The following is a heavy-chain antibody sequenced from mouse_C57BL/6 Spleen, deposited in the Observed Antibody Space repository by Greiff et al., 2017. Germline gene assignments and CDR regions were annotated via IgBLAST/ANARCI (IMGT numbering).Heavy chain of an antibody. V-gene: IGHV1-69*01. CDR2: IDPSDSYT. J-gene: IGHJ4*01. D-gene: IGHD1-1*01. Sequence: QVQLQQPGAELVMPGASVKLSCKASGYTFTSYWMHWVKQRPGQGLEWIGEIDPSDSYTNYNQKFKGKSTLTVDKSSSTAYMQLRSRTSEASAVYYWARRGTTVVGGVYYAMDYWGQGTSVTVSS. CDR3: ARRGTTVVGGVYYAMDY. CDR1: GYTFTSYW.